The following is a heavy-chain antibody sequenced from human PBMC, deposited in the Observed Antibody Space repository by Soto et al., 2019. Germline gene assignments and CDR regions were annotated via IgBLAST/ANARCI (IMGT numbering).Heavy chain of an antibody. V-gene: IGHV1-2*02. Sequence: QVQLVQSGADVKKPGASVKVSCKASGYTFTGYYMHWVRQAPGQGLEWMVWINPNSGGTKSAQKFQGRVTMTRDTCISTAYKELSRLRSDDTAVYYCARRKGDYYDSSGYHYYFDYWGKGTLVTVSS. CDR1: GYTFTGYY. CDR3: ARRKGDYYDSSGYHYYFDY. J-gene: IGHJ4*02. D-gene: IGHD3-22*01. CDR2: INPNSGGT.